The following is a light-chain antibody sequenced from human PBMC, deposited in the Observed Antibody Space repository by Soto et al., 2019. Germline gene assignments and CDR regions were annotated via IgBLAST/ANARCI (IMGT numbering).Light chain of an antibody. CDR1: RSNIEKNY. V-gene: IGLV1-51*01. J-gene: IGLJ3*02. CDR3: GTWDSSLSAVV. CDR2: DNN. Sequence: QSVLTQPPSVSAAPGQKVTISCSGSRSNIEKNYVSWYQHLPGTAPKLLIYDNNKRPSGIPDRFSGSKSGTSATLGITGLQTGDEADYYCGTWDSSLSAVVFGGGTKLTVL.